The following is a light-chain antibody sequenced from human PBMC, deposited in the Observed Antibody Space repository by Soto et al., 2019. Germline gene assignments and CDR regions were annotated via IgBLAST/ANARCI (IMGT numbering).Light chain of an antibody. CDR2: RNN. CDR1: SYNSGSNY. J-gene: IGLJ1*01. CDR3: AAWDDRLRGLYV. V-gene: IGLV1-47*01. Sequence: QSVLTQPPSASGTPGQRVTISCSGSSYNSGSNYVYWYQQLPGTAPKLLIYRNNQRPSGVPDRFSGSKSGTSASLAISGLRSEDEADYYCAAWDDRLRGLYVSGIGTKLTVL.